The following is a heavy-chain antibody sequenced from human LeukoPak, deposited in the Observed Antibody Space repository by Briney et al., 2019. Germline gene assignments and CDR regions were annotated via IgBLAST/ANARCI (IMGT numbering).Heavy chain of an antibody. V-gene: IGHV3-11*04. CDR2: ISSSGSTI. CDR3: VREGSGHYFYFFDY. Sequence: PGGSLRLSCAASGFTFSDYYMSWIRQAPGKGLEWVSYISSSGSTIYYADSVKGRFTISRDNAKNSLYLQMNSLRVEDTAVYYCVREGSGHYFYFFDYWGQGTLVTVSS. J-gene: IGHJ4*02. D-gene: IGHD4-17*01. CDR1: GFTFSDYY.